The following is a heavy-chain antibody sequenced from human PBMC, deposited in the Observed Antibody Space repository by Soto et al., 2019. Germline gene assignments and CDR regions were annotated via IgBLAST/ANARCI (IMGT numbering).Heavy chain of an antibody. CDR1: GFTFSSYA. D-gene: IGHD3-9*01. Sequence: GGSLRLSCAASGFTFSSYAMSWVRQAPGKGLEWVSAISGSGGSTYYADSVKGRFTNTRDNSKNTLYLQMNSLRAEDTAVYYCAKAPSYYDILTGYFPGYNWFDPWGQGTLVTVSS. CDR3: AKAPSYYDILTGYFPGYNWFDP. J-gene: IGHJ5*02. CDR2: ISGSGGST. V-gene: IGHV3-23*01.